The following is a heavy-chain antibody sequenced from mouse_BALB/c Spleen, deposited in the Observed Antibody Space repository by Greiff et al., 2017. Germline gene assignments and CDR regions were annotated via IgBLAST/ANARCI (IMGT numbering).Heavy chain of an antibody. CDR3: ATFITTAPWFAY. J-gene: IGHJ3*01. V-gene: IGHV2-3*01. D-gene: IGHD1-2*01. CDR2: IWGDGST. Sequence: VKVVESGPGLVAPSQSLSITCTVSGFSLTTYGVSWVRQPPGKGLEWLGVIWGDGSTNYHSALISRLSISKDNSKSQVFLKLNSLQTDDTATYYCATFITTAPWFAYWGQGTLVTVSA. CDR1: GFSLTTYG.